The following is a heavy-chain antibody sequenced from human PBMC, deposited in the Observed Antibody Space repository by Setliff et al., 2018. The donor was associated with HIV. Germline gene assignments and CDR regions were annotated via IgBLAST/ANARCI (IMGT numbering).Heavy chain of an antibody. CDR1: GFILSEYT. Sequence: PGGSLRLSCAGSGFILSEYTISWVRQTPGKGLEWVSAIGGSGTYYADSVKGRFTISRDNSKNTLYLQMNSLRTDDTAIYYCAKDKYYDILTGYFTDWGQGTLVTVSS. D-gene: IGHD3-9*01. CDR3: AKDKYYDILTGYFTD. V-gene: IGHV3-23*01. CDR2: IGGSGT. J-gene: IGHJ4*02.